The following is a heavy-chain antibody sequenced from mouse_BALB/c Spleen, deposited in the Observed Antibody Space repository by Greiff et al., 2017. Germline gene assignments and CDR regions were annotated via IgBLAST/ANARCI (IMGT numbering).Heavy chain of an antibody. J-gene: IGHJ2*01. CDR2: IYPGDGDT. Sequence: QVQLQQSGAELARPGASVKLSCKASGYTFTSYWMQWVKQRPGQGLEWIGAIYPGDGDTRYTQKFKGKATLTADKSSSTAYMQLSSLASEDSAVYYCARRDYGYHFDYWGQGTTLTVSS. V-gene: IGHV1-87*01. CDR1: GYTFTSYW. D-gene: IGHD1-2*01. CDR3: ARRDYGYHFDY.